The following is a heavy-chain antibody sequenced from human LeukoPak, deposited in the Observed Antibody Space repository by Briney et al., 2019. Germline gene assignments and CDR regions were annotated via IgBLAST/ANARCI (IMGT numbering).Heavy chain of an antibody. J-gene: IGHJ1*01. CDR2: ISGSGGST. CDR3: ARAPAEIGGYYPEYFRH. CDR1: GFTFSSYA. D-gene: IGHD3-22*01. V-gene: IGHV3-23*01. Sequence: GGSLRLSCAASGFTFSSYAMSWVRQAPGKGLEWVSAISGSGGSTYYADSVKGRFTISRDNAKNTVSLQMNSLRAEDMGVYYCARAPAEIGGYYPEYFRHWGQGTLVTVSS.